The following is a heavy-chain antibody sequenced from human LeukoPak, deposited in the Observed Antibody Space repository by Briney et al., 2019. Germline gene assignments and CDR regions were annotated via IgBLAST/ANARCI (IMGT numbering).Heavy chain of an antibody. V-gene: IGHV3-30*03. Sequence: GRSLRLSCAASRFTFSSYGMHWVRQAPGNGLEWMALISYDGSNKYYTDSVKGRFTISRDNSKNTLYLQMDSLRVEDTAVYYCARGCGGNCYLNDYWGQGALVTVSS. CDR2: ISYDGSNK. CDR1: RFTFSSYG. CDR3: ARGCGGNCYLNDY. D-gene: IGHD2-15*01. J-gene: IGHJ4*02.